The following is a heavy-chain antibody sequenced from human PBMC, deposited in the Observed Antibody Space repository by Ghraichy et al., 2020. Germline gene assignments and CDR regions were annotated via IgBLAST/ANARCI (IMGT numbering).Heavy chain of an antibody. D-gene: IGHD1-14*01. V-gene: IGHV3-43D*03. CDR2: ISWDGGST. Sequence: LSLTCAASGFTFDDYAMHWVRQAPGKGLEWVSLISWDGGSTYYADSVKGRFTISRDNSKNSLYLQMNSLRAEDTALYYCAKGAGSDYYYYMDVWGKGTTVTVSS. CDR1: GFTFDDYA. CDR3: AKGAGSDYYYYMDV. J-gene: IGHJ6*03.